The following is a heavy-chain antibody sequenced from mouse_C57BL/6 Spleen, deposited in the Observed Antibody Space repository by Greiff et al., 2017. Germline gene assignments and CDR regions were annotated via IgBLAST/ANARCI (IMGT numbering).Heavy chain of an antibody. CDR2: ISYDGSN. J-gene: IGHJ2*01. Sequence: DVHLVESGPGLVKPSQSLSLTCSVTGYSITSGYYWNWIRQFPGNKLEWMGYISYDGSNNYNPSLKNRISITRDTSKNQFFLKLNSVTTEDTATYYCARELGYFDYWGQGTTLTVSS. D-gene: IGHD4-1*01. V-gene: IGHV3-6*01. CDR3: ARELGYFDY. CDR1: GYSITSGYY.